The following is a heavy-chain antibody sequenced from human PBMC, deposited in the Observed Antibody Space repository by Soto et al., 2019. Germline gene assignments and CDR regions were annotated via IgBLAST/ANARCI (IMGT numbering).Heavy chain of an antibody. CDR3: AKDEVVGATTGLGDYYYYYGMDV. J-gene: IGHJ6*02. CDR2: ISYDGSNK. D-gene: IGHD1-26*01. V-gene: IGHV3-30*18. Sequence: QVQLVESGGGVVQPGRSLRLSCAASGFTFSSYGMHWVRQAPGKGLEWVAVISYDGSNKYYADSVKGRFTISRDNSKNTVYPQMNSLRAEDTAVYYCAKDEVVGATTGLGDYYYYYGMDVWGQGTTVTVS. CDR1: GFTFSSYG.